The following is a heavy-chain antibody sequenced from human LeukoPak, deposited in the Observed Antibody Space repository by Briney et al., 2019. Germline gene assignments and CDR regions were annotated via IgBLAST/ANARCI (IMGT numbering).Heavy chain of an antibody. D-gene: IGHD4-17*01. CDR3: AADDNGDHNWFDP. V-gene: IGHV4-39*07. J-gene: IGHJ5*02. CDR1: GGSIRSSLYY. Sequence: SETLSLTCTVSGGSIRSSLYYWGWIRQPPGRGLEWVGSMSYGGTTYYSPSLKSRVAIAIDASKNQFSLRLTSVTAADAAVYYCAADDNGDHNWFDPWGQGTLVTVSS. CDR2: MSYGGTT.